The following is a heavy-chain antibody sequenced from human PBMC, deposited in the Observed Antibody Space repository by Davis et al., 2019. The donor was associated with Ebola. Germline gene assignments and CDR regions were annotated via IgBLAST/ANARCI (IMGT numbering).Heavy chain of an antibody. Sequence: GESLKISCKGSGYSFTSYWIVWVRQMPGKGLECMGIIFPGDSDTRYSPSFEGQVTISVDRSISTAYLQWSSLKASDTAMYYCAKQESLYGSSDYWGQGTLVTVSS. CDR2: IFPGDSDT. CDR1: GYSFTSYW. V-gene: IGHV5-51*01. D-gene: IGHD3-22*01. J-gene: IGHJ4*02. CDR3: AKQESLYGSSDY.